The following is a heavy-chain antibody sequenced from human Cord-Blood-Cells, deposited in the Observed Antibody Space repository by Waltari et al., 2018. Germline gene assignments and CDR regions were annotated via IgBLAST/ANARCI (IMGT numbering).Heavy chain of an antibody. Sequence: QVQLVPSGAEVKKPGASVKVLCKASGYTFTGYSMHWVRQAPGQGLEWMGWINPNSGGTNYAQKLQGRVTMTRDTSISTAYMELSRLRSDDTAVYYCAVHMAAAYCSSNWFDPWGQGTPVTVSS. CDR1: GYTFTGYS. CDR2: INPNSGGT. V-gene: IGHV1-2*02. J-gene: IGHJ5*02. D-gene: IGHD6-6*01. CDR3: AVHMAAAYCSSNWFDP.